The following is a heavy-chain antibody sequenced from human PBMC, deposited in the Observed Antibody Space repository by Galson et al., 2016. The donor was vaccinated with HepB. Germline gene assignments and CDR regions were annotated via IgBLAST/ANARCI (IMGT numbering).Heavy chain of an antibody. Sequence: SLRLSCAGSEFAFSSYWMIWVRQAPGKGLEWLASIKHDGSEEYYLDSVKGRFTISRDNAKNTLYLQMNSLRAEDTAVYYCARRMATITSFDYWGQGTLVTVSS. D-gene: IGHD5-24*01. CDR3: ARRMATITSFDY. CDR2: IKHDGSEE. V-gene: IGHV3-7*02. CDR1: EFAFSSYW. J-gene: IGHJ4*02.